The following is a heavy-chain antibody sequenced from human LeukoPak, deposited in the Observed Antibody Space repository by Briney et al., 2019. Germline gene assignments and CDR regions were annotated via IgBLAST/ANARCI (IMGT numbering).Heavy chain of an antibody. CDR3: ARQTYYDILTGSEFDY. CDR2: IYYSGST. V-gene: IGHV4-39*01. D-gene: IGHD3-9*01. J-gene: IGHJ4*02. CDR1: GGSISSSSYY. Sequence: SETLSLTCTVSGGSISSSSYYWGWIRQPPRKGLEWIGSIYYSGSTYYNPSLKSRVTISVDTSKNQFSLKLSSVTAADTAVYYCARQTYYDILTGSEFDYWGQGTLVTVSS.